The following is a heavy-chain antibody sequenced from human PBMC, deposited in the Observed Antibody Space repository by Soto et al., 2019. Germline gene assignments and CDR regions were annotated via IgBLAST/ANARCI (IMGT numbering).Heavy chain of an antibody. D-gene: IGHD3-3*01. Sequence: PSETLSLTCTVSGGSISSGDYYWSWIRQPPGKGLEWIGYIYYSGSTYYNPSLKSRVTISVDTSKNQFSLKLSSVTAADTAVYYCARQGIDFWSGYGSWFDLWGQGTLVTVSS. J-gene: IGHJ5*02. CDR3: ARQGIDFWSGYGSWFDL. CDR2: IYYSGST. V-gene: IGHV4-30-4*01. CDR1: GGSISSGDYY.